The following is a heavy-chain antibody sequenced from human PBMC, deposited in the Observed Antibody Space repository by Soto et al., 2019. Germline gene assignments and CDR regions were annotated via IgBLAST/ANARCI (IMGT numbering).Heavy chain of an antibody. CDR1: GYSFTTYW. J-gene: IGHJ4*02. CDR2: IYPGDSDT. Sequence: PGESLKISCKASGYSFTTYWIGWVRQMPGKGLEWMGIIYPGDSDTRYSPSFHGQVTISVDKSISTAYLQWSSLKASDTAMYYCARQTGRQWLVRYIDSWGQGTLVTVS. V-gene: IGHV5-51*01. D-gene: IGHD6-19*01. CDR3: ARQTGRQWLVRYIDS.